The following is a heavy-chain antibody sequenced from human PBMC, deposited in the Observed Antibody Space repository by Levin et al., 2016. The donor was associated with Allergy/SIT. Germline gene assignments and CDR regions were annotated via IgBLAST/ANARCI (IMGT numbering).Heavy chain of an antibody. Sequence: GESLKISCSASGFTFDNFAMHWVRQAPGKGLEYVLGISSKGIPTYYADSVKGRFTISRDNSMNTLYVKMSSLRAEDTAVYYCVKSRSGGSSSFDVWGQGTMVTVSS. J-gene: IGHJ3*01. CDR2: ISSKGIPT. CDR1: GFTFDNFA. D-gene: IGHD2-15*01. V-gene: IGHV3-64*05. CDR3: VKSRSGGSSSFDV.